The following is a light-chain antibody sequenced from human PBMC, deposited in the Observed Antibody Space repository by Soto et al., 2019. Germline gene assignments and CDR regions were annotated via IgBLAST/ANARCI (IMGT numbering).Light chain of an antibody. CDR1: SGYSNYK. V-gene: IGLV9-49*01. CDR2: VGTGGIVG. Sequence: QSVLTQPPSASASLGASVTLTCTLSSGYSNYKVDWYQQRPGKGPRFVMRVGTGGIVGSKGDGIPDRFSVLGSGLNRYLTIKNIQEEDESDYHCGADHGSGSNWVFGGGTKFTVL. CDR3: GADHGSGSNWV. J-gene: IGLJ2*01.